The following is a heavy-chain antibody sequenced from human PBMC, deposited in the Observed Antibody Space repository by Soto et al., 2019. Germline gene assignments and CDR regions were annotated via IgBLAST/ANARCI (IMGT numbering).Heavy chain of an antibody. V-gene: IGHV1-69*06. CDR1: VGTFSGYA. CDR3: ARRHYDILTGYLPFYYYYGMDV. D-gene: IGHD3-9*01. Sequence: SVKVSCKASVGTFSGYAISWRRQATGQGLEWMGGIIPIFGTANYAQKFQGRVTITADKSTSTAYMELSSLRSEDTAVYYCARRHYDILTGYLPFYYYYGMDVWGQGTTVTV. CDR2: IIPIFGTA. J-gene: IGHJ6*02.